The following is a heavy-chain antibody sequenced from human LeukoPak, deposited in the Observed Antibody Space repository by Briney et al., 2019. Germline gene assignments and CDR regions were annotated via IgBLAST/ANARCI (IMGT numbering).Heavy chain of an antibody. V-gene: IGHV3-30*03. CDR2: ISYDGSNK. D-gene: IGHD3-22*01. Sequence: GGSLRLSCAASGFTFSSYSMNWVRQAPGKGLEWVAVISYDGSNKYYADSVKGRFTISRDNSKNTLYLQMNSLRAEDTAVYYCARGIVVVRKGLLDYWGQGTLVTVSS. CDR3: ARGIVVVRKGLLDY. CDR1: GFTFSSYS. J-gene: IGHJ4*02.